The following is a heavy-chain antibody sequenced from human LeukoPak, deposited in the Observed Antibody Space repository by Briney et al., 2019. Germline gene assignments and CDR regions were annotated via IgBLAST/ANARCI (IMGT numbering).Heavy chain of an antibody. J-gene: IGHJ4*02. CDR2: INPNSGGT. V-gene: IGHV1-2*02. Sequence: ASVKVSCKASGYTFTGYYMHWVRQAPGQGLEWMGWINPNSGGTNYAQKFQGRVTMTRDTSISTVYMELSRLRSDDTAVYYCARGFYYGSGSPHDYWGQGTLVTVSS. CDR1: GYTFTGYY. D-gene: IGHD3-10*01. CDR3: ARGFYYGSGSPHDY.